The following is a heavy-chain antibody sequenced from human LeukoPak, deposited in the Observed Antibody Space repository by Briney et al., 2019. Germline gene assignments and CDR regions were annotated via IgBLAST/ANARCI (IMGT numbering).Heavy chain of an antibody. CDR1: GGSISSHY. D-gene: IGHD3-3*01. J-gene: IGHJ5*02. Sequence: SETLSLTCTVSGGSISSHYWSWIRQPPGKGLEWIGYIYYSGSTNYNPSLKSRVTISVDTSKNQFSLKLSSVTAVDTAVYYCARVYYYDFWSGYYGPYWFDPWGQGTLVTVSS. CDR2: IYYSGST. CDR3: ARVYYYDFWSGYYGPYWFDP. V-gene: IGHV4-59*11.